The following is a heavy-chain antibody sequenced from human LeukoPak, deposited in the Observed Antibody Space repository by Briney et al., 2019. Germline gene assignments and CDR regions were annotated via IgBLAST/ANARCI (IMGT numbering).Heavy chain of an antibody. CDR2: IYTSGST. CDR3: ARELWDSPSDNWFDP. J-gene: IGHJ5*02. D-gene: IGHD3/OR15-3a*01. V-gene: IGHV4-4*07. Sequence: SETLSLTCTVSGGPISSYYWSWIRQPAGKGLEWIGRIYTSGSTNYNPSLKSRVTMSVDTSKNQFSLKLSSVTAADTAVYYCARELWDSPSDNWFDPWGQGTLVTVSS. CDR1: GGPISSYY.